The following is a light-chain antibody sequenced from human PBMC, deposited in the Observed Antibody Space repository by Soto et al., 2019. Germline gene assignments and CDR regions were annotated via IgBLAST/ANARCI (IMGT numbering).Light chain of an antibody. Sequence: HSALTQPASVSGSPGQSITISCTGTSSDVGNYDYVSWYQQYPGKAPKLMIYAVSRRPSGVSNRFSGSKSGNTASLTISGLQAEDEADYYCTSYTPSSTDVFGTGTKVTVL. J-gene: IGLJ1*01. CDR3: TSYTPSSTDV. CDR1: SSDVGNYDY. CDR2: AVS. V-gene: IGLV2-14*03.